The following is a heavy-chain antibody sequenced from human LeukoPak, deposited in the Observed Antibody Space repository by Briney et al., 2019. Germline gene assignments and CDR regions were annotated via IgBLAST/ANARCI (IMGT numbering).Heavy chain of an antibody. CDR1: SFTFSSYW. CDR2: IKKDGSKT. Sequence: GGSLRLSCAASSFTFSSYWMTWVRQAPGKGLEWVANIKKDGSKTFYVDSVKGRFTISRDNAKNSLYLQMNSLRAEDTAVYYCARDPYYYDSGSFAAFDIWGQGTMVTVSS. D-gene: IGHD3-10*01. CDR3: ARDPYYYDSGSFAAFDI. J-gene: IGHJ3*02. V-gene: IGHV3-7*01.